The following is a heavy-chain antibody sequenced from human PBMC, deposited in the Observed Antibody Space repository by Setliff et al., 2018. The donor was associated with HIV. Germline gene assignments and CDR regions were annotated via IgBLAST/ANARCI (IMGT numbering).Heavy chain of an antibody. Sequence: SETLSLTCTVSGGSISSHYWSWIRQPPGKGLEWIGGIYYSGSTNYNPSLKSRVTLSLDTSKNQFSLKLTSVTAADTAVYYCARGEACGGGCHYAFELWGRGTMVTVSS. J-gene: IGHJ3*01. CDR3: ARGEACGGGCHYAFEL. CDR2: IYYSGST. CDR1: GGSISSHY. D-gene: IGHD2-21*02. V-gene: IGHV4-59*11.